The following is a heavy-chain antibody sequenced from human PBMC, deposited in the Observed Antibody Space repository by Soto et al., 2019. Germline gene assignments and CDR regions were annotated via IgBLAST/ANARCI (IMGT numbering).Heavy chain of an antibody. V-gene: IGHV1-69*01. D-gene: IGHD6-19*01. CDR1: RVAFSKFI. Sequence: QAQLEQSGGEVKKPGSSVKVSCKASRVAFSKFIVTWVRQAPGLGLEWVGGIIPIFGTANYAQKSQGRVTITADESTSTSYMEVNNLRSEDTAVYYGAKVRYSSPMGYYYGMDVWGQGTTVTVSS. J-gene: IGHJ6*02. CDR3: AKVRYSSPMGYYYGMDV. CDR2: IIPIFGTA.